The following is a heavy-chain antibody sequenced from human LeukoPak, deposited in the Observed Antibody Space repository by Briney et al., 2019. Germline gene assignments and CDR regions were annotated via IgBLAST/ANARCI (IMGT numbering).Heavy chain of an antibody. Sequence: ASVKVSGKASGYTFTSYGISWVRQAPGQGLEWMGKINPSSGGTGYAQKFQGRVTMTTDTSTSTAYMELRSLRSDDTAVYYCARDVYCSSTSCYTNTDYWGQGTLVTVSS. J-gene: IGHJ4*02. CDR3: ARDVYCSSTSCYTNTDY. V-gene: IGHV1-18*01. D-gene: IGHD2-2*02. CDR2: INPSSGGT. CDR1: GYTFTSYG.